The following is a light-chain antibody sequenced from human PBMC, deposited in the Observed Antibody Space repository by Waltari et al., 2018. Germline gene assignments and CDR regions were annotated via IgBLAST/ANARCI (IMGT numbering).Light chain of an antibody. CDR3: QHYDGVPPWT. CDR2: DAS. Sequence: DIQMTQSPSSLSASVGDRVTITCQASRDINNYLNWYQQKPGKPPKLLIYDASTLATGVPSRFSGSGSGTDFVFTISRLQPEDIATYYCQHYDGVPPWTFGQGTRVDFK. J-gene: IGKJ1*01. CDR1: RDINNY. V-gene: IGKV1-33*01.